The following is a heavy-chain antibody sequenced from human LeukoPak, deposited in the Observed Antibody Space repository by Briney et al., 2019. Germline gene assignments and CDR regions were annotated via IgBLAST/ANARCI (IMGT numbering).Heavy chain of an antibody. D-gene: IGHD6-6*01. CDR2: INHSGST. CDR1: GGSFSGYY. J-gene: IGHJ4*02. CDR3: ARGRQVKKIAARPLDY. V-gene: IGHV4-34*01. Sequence: PSETLSLTCAVYGGSFSGYYWSWIRQPPGKGLEWIGEINHSGSTNYNPSLKSRVTISVDTSKNQFPLKLSSVTAADTAVYYCARGRQVKKIAARPLDYWGQGTLVTVSS.